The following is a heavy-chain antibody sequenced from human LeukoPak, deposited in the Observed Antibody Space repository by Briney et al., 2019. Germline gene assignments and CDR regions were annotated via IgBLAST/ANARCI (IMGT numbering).Heavy chain of an antibody. CDR2: IYSGGST. Sequence: GGSLRLSCAASGFTVSSNYMSWVRQAPGKGLEWVSVIYSGGSTYYADSVKGRFIISRDNSKNTLYLQMNSLRAEDTAVYYCAKDGVEVVVVAATDYYYMDVWGKGTTVTISS. CDR1: GFTVSSNY. CDR3: AKDGVEVVVVAATDYYYMDV. J-gene: IGHJ6*03. V-gene: IGHV3-53*01. D-gene: IGHD2-15*01.